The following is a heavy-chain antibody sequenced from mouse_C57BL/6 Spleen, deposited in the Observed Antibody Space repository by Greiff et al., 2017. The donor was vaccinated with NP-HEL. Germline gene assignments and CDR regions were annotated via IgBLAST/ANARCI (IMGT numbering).Heavy chain of an antibody. CDR3: AREGSYYYGSSPAWFAY. V-gene: IGHV1-55*01. J-gene: IGHJ3*01. D-gene: IGHD1-1*01. CDR1: GYTFTSYW. Sequence: QVQLKQPGAELVKPGASVKMSCKASGYTFTSYWITWVKQRPGQGLEWIGDIYPGSGSTNYNEKFKSKATLTVDTSSSTAYMQLSSLTSEDSAVYYCAREGSYYYGSSPAWFAYWGQGTLVTVSA. CDR2: IYPGSGST.